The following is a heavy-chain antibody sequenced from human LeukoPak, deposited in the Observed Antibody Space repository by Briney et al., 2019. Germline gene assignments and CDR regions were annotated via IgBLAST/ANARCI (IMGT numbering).Heavy chain of an antibody. J-gene: IGHJ4*02. D-gene: IGHD3-22*01. CDR2: IYTSGST. Sequence: SETLSLTCTVSGASISSYYWSWIRQPAGKALEWIGRIYTSGSTNYNPSLKSRVTISVDTSKNQFSLKLSSVTAADTAVYYCARGADSSGYGHYYFDYWGQGTLVTVSS. CDR3: ARGADSSGYGHYYFDY. CDR1: GASISSYY. V-gene: IGHV4-4*07.